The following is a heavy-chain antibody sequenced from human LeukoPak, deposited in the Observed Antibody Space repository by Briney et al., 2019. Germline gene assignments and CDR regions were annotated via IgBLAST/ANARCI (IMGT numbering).Heavy chain of an antibody. CDR3: AKLNEIGYCSGGSCYFDY. CDR1: GFTFSGYW. J-gene: IGHJ4*02. CDR2: IKQDGSEK. V-gene: IGHV3-7*01. Sequence: GGSLRLSCAASGFTFSGYWMSWVRQAPGKGLEWVANIKQDGSEKYYVDSVKGRFTISRDNAKNSLYLQMNSLRAEDTAVYYCAKLNEIGYCSGGSCYFDYWGQGTLVTVSS. D-gene: IGHD2-15*01.